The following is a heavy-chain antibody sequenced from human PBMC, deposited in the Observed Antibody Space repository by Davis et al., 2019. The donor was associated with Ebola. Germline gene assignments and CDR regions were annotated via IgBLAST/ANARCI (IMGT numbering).Heavy chain of an antibody. CDR1: GFTFSSYS. D-gene: IGHD2-21*02. Sequence: GESLKISCAASGFTFSSYSMHWVRQAPGKGLEWVSSISSSSSYIYYADSVKGRFTISRDNAKNSLYLQMNSLRAEDTAVYYCARDSAGIVVVTAWYFDLWGRGTLVTVSS. CDR2: ISSSSSYI. CDR3: ARDSAGIVVVTAWYFDL. V-gene: IGHV3-21*01. J-gene: IGHJ2*01.